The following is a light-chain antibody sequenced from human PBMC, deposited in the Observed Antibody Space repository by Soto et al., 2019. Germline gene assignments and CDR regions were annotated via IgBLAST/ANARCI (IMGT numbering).Light chain of an antibody. CDR2: DAS. Sequence: EIVLTQSPATLSLSPGERATLSCRASQSVRRYLAWYQQKPGQAPRLLIYDASTRATGIPARFSGSGSGTDFTLTISSLEPEDFGVFYCQQRFDWPKITFGQGTRLEIK. CDR1: QSVRRY. J-gene: IGKJ5*01. CDR3: QQRFDWPKIT. V-gene: IGKV3-11*01.